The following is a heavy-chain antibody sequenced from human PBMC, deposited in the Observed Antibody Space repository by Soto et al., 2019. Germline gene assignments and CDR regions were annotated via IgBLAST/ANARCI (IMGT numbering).Heavy chain of an antibody. D-gene: IGHD1-20*01. CDR3: ARGTRALITSFFAY. CDR1: GGSISDDY. J-gene: IGHJ4*02. V-gene: IGHV4-59*01. CDR2: VHDSGST. Sequence: SETLSLTCTVSGGSISDDYWSWIRQPPGKGLEWIGCVHDSGSTDYNPSLKGRVTMSLHTSKSQFSLNLSSVTAADSATYYCARGTRALITSFFAYWGQGIPVTVSS.